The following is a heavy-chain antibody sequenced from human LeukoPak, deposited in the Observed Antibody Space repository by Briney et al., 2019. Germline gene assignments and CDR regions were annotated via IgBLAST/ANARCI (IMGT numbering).Heavy chain of an antibody. CDR3: ARDLGYCTNGVCHRGFDY. CDR1: VFILSGHW. CDR2: IEEDGSER. J-gene: IGHJ4*02. D-gene: IGHD2-8*01. V-gene: IGHV3-7*03. Sequence: SGGSLRLSCEGSVFILSGHWMNWVRQTPGTGLEWVASIEEDGSERQYVGSVKGRFSISRDNTKGSLFLQLNSLRAADTAVYYCARDLGYCTNGVCHRGFDYWGQGTLVAVSS.